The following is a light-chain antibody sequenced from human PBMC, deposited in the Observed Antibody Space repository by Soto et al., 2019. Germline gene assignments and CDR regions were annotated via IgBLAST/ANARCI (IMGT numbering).Light chain of an antibody. Sequence: QSALTQPPSASGSPGQSVAISCTGTSSDVGGYNYVSWYQQHPGKAPKLMIYEVNKRPSGVPDRFSGSKSGNTAALTISRVEAGDEADYYCQLWDSNSDHVVFGGGTKLTVL. V-gene: IGLV2-8*01. CDR1: SSDVGGYNY. J-gene: IGLJ2*01. CDR2: EVN. CDR3: QLWDSNSDHVV.